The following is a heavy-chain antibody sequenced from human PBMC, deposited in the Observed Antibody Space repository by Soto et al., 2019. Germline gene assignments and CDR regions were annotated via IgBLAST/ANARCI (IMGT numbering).Heavy chain of an antibody. D-gene: IGHD3-10*01. CDR3: AKGGITMVRGGIDY. J-gene: IGHJ4*02. CDR1: GFTFSSYG. Sequence: QVQLVESGGGVVQPGRSLRLSCAASGFTFSSYGMHWGRQAPGKGLEWVAVISYDGSNKYYADSVKGRFTISRDNSKNTLYLQMNSLRAEDTAVYYCAKGGITMVRGGIDYWGQGTLVTVSS. V-gene: IGHV3-30*18. CDR2: ISYDGSNK.